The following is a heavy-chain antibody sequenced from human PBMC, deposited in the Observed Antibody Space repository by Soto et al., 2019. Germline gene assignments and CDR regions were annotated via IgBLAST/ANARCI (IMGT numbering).Heavy chain of an antibody. Sequence: PGGSLRLSCTASGFTFTNNAMTWVRQAPGKGLEWVSTINTNGGSTYYADSVRGRFTISRDNSKNTLYLQMNSLRAEDTAVYYCARDDSSGYFSPFNWFDPWGQGTLVTVSS. V-gene: IGHV3-23*01. CDR1: GFTFTNNA. CDR3: ARDDSSGYFSPFNWFDP. CDR2: INTNGGST. D-gene: IGHD3-22*01. J-gene: IGHJ5*02.